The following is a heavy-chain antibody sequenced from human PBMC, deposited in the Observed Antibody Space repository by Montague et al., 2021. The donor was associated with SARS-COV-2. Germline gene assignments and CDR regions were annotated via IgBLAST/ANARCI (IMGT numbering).Heavy chain of an antibody. Sequence: SLRLSCAASGFTFDDYGMSWVRQAPGKGLEWVCGISRSGDSTAYGASVKGRFTISRDNAKNSLYLQMNSLRVEDTAFYHCSRGGGMIRGVVDFWGQGILVSVSS. CDR1: GFTFDDYG. V-gene: IGHV3-20*01. J-gene: IGHJ4*02. CDR2: ISRSGDST. CDR3: SRGGGMIRGVVDF. D-gene: IGHD3-10*01.